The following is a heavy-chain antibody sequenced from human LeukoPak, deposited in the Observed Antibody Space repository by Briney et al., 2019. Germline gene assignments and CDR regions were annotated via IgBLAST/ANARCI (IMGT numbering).Heavy chain of an antibody. CDR2: INWNGGST. J-gene: IGHJ4*02. D-gene: IGHD2-15*01. CDR3: TKESATGSRYSFDY. V-gene: IGHV3-20*04. CDR1: GFTFDDYG. Sequence: GGSLRLSCAASGFTFDDYGMSWVRQAPGKGLEWVSGINWNGGSTGYADSVKGRFTISRDNAKNSLYLQMNSLRGEDTAIYYCTKESATGSRYSFDYWGQGTLVTVSS.